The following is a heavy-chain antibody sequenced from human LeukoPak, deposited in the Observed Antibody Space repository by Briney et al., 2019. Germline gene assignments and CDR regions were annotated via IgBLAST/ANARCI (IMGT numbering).Heavy chain of an antibody. CDR3: ARGPTIRFLEWLGYYYMDV. Sequence: SETLSLTCAVYGGSFSDYYWTWIRQPPGKALEWIGEINHSGSTNYNPSLKSRVTISEDTSSKQFSLKLTSVPAADTAVYYCARGPTIRFLEWLGYYYMDVWGKGTTVTVSS. CDR2: INHSGST. D-gene: IGHD3-3*01. CDR1: GGSFSDYY. V-gene: IGHV4-34*01. J-gene: IGHJ6*03.